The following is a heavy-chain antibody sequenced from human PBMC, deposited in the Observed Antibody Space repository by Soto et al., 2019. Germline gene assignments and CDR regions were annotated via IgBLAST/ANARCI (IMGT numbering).Heavy chain of an antibody. D-gene: IGHD3-10*01. Sequence: QVQLQQWGAGLLKPSETLSLTCAVHGGSFSGYYWSWIRQPPGRGLEWIGEINPGGGTNYNPSLNSRVALAVDTYKSQFSLNLTSVPPAHTAVYYGAREGLWFGELLPFDIWGQGPMVTVSS. J-gene: IGHJ3*02. V-gene: IGHV4-34*01. CDR1: GGSFSGYY. CDR3: AREGLWFGELLPFDI. CDR2: INPGGGT.